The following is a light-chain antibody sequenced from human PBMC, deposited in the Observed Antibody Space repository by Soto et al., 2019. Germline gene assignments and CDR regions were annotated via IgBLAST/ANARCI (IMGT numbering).Light chain of an antibody. CDR2: GTS. CDR1: QKVGRN. Sequence: EIVMTQSPDTLSVSPGERATLSCRARQKVGRNVACYQQRPGQAPRLLIHGTSTRAADIPARFSGSVSGTEFTLTITSLEPEDFAVYYCQQRSNWPPITFGQGTRLEIK. J-gene: IGKJ5*01. CDR3: QQRSNWPPIT. V-gene: IGKV3-15*01.